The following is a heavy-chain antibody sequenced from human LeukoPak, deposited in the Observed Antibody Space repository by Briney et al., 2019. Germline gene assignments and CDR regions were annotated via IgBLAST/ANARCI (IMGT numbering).Heavy chain of an antibody. CDR3: ATVGTSGDYSTYYMDV. J-gene: IGHJ6*03. CDR1: GYTLTELS. CDR2: FDPEDGET. V-gene: IGHV1-24*01. D-gene: IGHD3-10*01. Sequence: ASVKVSCKVSGYTLTELSMHWVRQAPGKGLEWMGGFDPEDGETIYAQKFQGRVTMTEDTSTDTAYMELSSLRSEDTAVYYCATVGTSGDYSTYYMDVWGKGTTVTVSS.